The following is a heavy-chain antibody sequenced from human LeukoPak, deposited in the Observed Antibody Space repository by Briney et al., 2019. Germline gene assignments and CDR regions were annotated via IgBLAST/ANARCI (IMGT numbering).Heavy chain of an antibody. CDR1: RFTFSRYT. CDR3: ARVAGESRDY. J-gene: IGHJ4*02. Sequence: GGSLRLSCAVSRFTFSRYTMNWVRQAPGKGLEWVSSIGSGSGFIFSADSVKGRFTISRDNTKNSLYLQINRLRVDDTAVYYCARVAGESRDYWGQGTLVTVSS. CDR2: IGSGSGFI. V-gene: IGHV3-21*01. D-gene: IGHD3-10*01.